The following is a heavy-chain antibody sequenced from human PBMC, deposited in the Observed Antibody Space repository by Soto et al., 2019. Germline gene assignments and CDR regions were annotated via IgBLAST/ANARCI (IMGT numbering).Heavy chain of an antibody. CDR1: GYTFTGYY. J-gene: IGHJ6*02. CDR3: ARETSTFAPYSGSYYDYYYGMDV. CDR2: INPNSGGT. Sequence: ASVKVSCKASGYTFTGYYMHWVRQAPGQGLEWMGWINPNSGGTNYAQKFQGRVTMTRDTSISTAYMELSRLRSDDTAVYYCARETSTFAPYSGSYYDYYYGMDVWGHGTTVTVSS. V-gene: IGHV1-2*02. D-gene: IGHD1-26*01.